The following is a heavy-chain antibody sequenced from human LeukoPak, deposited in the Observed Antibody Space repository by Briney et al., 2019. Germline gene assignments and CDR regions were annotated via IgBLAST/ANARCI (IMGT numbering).Heavy chain of an antibody. J-gene: IGHJ4*02. D-gene: IGHD3-22*01. V-gene: IGHV4-4*07. CDR2: IYITGST. CDR1: GGSITSYY. CDR3: AKASAMIVVVSKHFDY. Sequence: SETLSLTCTVSGGSITSYYWSWIRQSAGKGLEWIGRIYITGSTTYNPSLKSRVTMSLDTSKNQFSLKLSSVTAADTAVYYCAKASAMIVVVSKHFDYWGQGTLVTVSS.